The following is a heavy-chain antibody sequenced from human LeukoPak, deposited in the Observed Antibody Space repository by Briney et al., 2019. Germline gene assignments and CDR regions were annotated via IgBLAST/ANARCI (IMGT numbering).Heavy chain of an antibody. CDR1: GFTFSSYA. Sequence: GGSLRLSCAASGFTFSSYAMSWVRQAPGKGLEWVSAISGSGGSTYYADSVKGRFTISRDNSKNTLYLQMNSLRAEDTAVYYCASFSYYYDSSGENGGHLDYYMDVWGKGTTVTVSS. CDR3: ASFSYYYDSSGENGGHLDYYMDV. D-gene: IGHD3-22*01. J-gene: IGHJ6*03. CDR2: ISGSGGST. V-gene: IGHV3-23*01.